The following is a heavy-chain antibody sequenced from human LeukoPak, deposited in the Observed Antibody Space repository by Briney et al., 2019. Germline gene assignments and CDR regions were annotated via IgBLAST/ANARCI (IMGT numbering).Heavy chain of an antibody. CDR3: ARVGDYDILTGLSMDV. J-gene: IGHJ6*04. Sequence: SETLSLTCTVSGGSISSYYWSWIRQPPGKGLEWIGYIYYSGSTNYNPSLKSRVTISVDTSKNQFSLKLSSVTAADTAVYHCARVGDYDILTGLSMDVWGKGTTVTISS. CDR1: GGSISSYY. CDR2: IYYSGST. D-gene: IGHD3-9*01. V-gene: IGHV4-59*01.